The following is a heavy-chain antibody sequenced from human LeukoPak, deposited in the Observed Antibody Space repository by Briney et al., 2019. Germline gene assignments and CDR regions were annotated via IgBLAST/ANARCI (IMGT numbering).Heavy chain of an antibody. CDR3: ATGGVRDDAFDI. D-gene: IGHD3-10*01. J-gene: IGHJ3*02. Sequence: GGSLRLSCAASGFTFSSYGMHWVRQAPGKGLEWVAFIRYDGSNKYYADSVKGRFTISRDNSKNTLYLQMNSLRAEDTAVYYCATGGVRDDAFDIWGQGTMVTVSS. CDR2: IRYDGSNK. V-gene: IGHV3-30*02. CDR1: GFTFSSYG.